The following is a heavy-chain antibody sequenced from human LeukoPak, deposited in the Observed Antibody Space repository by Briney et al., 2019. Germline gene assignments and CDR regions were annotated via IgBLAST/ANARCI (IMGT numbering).Heavy chain of an antibody. V-gene: IGHV4-31*03. D-gene: IGHD6-13*01. CDR3: ARDSRYSSSWYSSV. J-gene: IGHJ4*02. CDR1: GGSISSGGYY. CDR2: IYYSGST. Sequence: SETLSLTCTVSGGSISSGGYYWSWIRQRPGKGLEWIVYIYYSGSTYYNPSLKSRVTISVDTSKNQFSLKLSSVTAADTAVYYCARDSRYSSSWYSSVWGQGTLVTVSS.